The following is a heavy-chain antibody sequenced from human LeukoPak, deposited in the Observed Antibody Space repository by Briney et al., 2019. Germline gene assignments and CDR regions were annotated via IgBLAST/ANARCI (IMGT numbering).Heavy chain of an antibody. CDR3: ARHPWVPYFDY. J-gene: IGHJ4*02. D-gene: IGHD1-26*01. CDR2: IYYSGST. CDR1: GGSISSYY. Sequence: SETLSLTCTVSGGSISSYYWSWIRQPPGKGLEWIGYIYYSGSTNYNPSLKSRVTISVDTSKNQFSLKLSSVTAADTAVYYCARHPWVPYFDYWGQGTLVTVSS. V-gene: IGHV4-59*08.